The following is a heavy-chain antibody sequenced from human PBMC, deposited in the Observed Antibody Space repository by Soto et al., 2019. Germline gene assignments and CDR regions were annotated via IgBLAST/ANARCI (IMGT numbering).Heavy chain of an antibody. J-gene: IGHJ4*02. CDR3: AAGYSSSWYDY. CDR1: GITFSSYR. D-gene: IGHD6-13*01. Sequence: GGSLRLSCAASGITFSSYRMYWVRQVPGKGLVWVSDINSDGSSTSYADSVKGRFTISRDNAKNTLYLQMNSLRVGDTAVYYCAAGYSSSWYDYWGQGALVTVSS. V-gene: IGHV3-74*01. CDR2: INSDGSST.